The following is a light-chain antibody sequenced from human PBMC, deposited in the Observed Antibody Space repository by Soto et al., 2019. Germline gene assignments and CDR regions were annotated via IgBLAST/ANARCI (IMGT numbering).Light chain of an antibody. CDR1: QSFSSY. CDR2: DAS. V-gene: IGKV3-11*01. Sequence: EVVLYQSLATLSLYPGERATLSCRASQSFSSYLAWYQQKPGQAPRLLIYDASNRATGIPARFSGSGSGTDFTLTICSLEPEDCAGYYCQQRSNWPIPFGQRARPEI. J-gene: IGKJ5*01. CDR3: QQRSNWPIP.